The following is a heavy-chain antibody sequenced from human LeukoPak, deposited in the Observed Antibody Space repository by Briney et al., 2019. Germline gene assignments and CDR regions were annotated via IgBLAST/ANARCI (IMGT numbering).Heavy chain of an antibody. J-gene: IGHJ4*02. V-gene: IGHV1-18*01. Sequence: ASVTVSCTASGYTFTSYGISWVRQARGQGREGMGWISAYNGNTNYTQKLQGRVTITTDTSTSTAYMELRSLRSDDTAMYYCARNGRVRRVVKDLFEYWGQGTLVAVSS. CDR1: GYTFTSYG. CDR3: ARNGRVRRVVKDLFEY. CDR2: ISAYNGNT. D-gene: IGHD3-10*01.